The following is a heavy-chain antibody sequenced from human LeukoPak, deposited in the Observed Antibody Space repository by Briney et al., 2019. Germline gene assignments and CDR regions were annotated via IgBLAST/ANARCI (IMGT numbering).Heavy chain of an antibody. CDR2: TKQDGSEK. V-gene: IGHV3-7*01. J-gene: IGHJ1*01. D-gene: IGHD2-15*01. CDR1: GFTFSSYW. CDR3: ARSYCSGGSCYHGAEYFQH. Sequence: GGSLRLSCAASGFTFSSYWMSWVRQAPGKGLEWVANTKQDGSEKYYVDSVKGRFTISRDNAKNSLYLQMNSLRAEDTAVYYCARSYCSGGSCYHGAEYFQHWGQGTLVTVSS.